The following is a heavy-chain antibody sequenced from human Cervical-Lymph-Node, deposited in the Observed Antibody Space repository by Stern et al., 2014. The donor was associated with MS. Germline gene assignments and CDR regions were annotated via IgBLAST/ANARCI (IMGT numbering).Heavy chain of an antibody. Sequence: QVQLVQSGPGLVKPSPTLSLTCTVSGDSINSGGHYWSWLRQRPGKGLEWIGNIYNSGPTFYSPSLKGRVTISLDTSKNQFSLTLSSVTAADTAIYYCASRWSGTYYGQNWFDPWGQGILVTVSS. D-gene: IGHD1-26*01. J-gene: IGHJ5*02. CDR2: IYNSGPT. CDR1: GDSINSGGHY. V-gene: IGHV4-31*03. CDR3: ASRWSGTYYGQNWFDP.